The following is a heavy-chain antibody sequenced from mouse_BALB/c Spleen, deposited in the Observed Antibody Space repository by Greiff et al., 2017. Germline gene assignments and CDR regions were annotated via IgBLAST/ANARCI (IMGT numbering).Heavy chain of an antibody. Sequence: AASGFDFSRYWMSWVRQAPGKGLEWIGEINPDSSTINYTPSLKDKFIISRDNAKNTLYLQMSKVRSEDTALYYCARQGYGNFFDYWGQGTTLTVSS. CDR3: ARQGYGNFFDY. CDR2: INPDSSTI. D-gene: IGHD2-10*02. J-gene: IGHJ2*01. CDR1: GFDFSRYW. V-gene: IGHV4-1*02.